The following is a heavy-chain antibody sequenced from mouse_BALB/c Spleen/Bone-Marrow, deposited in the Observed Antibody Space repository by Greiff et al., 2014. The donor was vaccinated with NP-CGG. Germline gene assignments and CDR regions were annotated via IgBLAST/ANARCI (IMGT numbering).Heavy chain of an antibody. Sequence: VQLKESGAEFVKPGASVQLSCTASGFNIKDTYMHWGKRRPEQGLGWIGRIDPANDNTKYDPKFQGKATITADTSSNTAYLQLSSLTSEDTAVYYCARADGYYAWFAYWGQGTLVTVSA. D-gene: IGHD2-3*01. V-gene: IGHV14-3*02. CDR2: IDPANDNT. CDR1: GFNIKDTY. CDR3: ARADGYYAWFAY. J-gene: IGHJ3*01.